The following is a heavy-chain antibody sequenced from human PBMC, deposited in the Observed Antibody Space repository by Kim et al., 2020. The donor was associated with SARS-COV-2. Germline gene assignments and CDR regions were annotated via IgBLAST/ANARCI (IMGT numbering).Heavy chain of an antibody. V-gene: IGHV4-31*03. CDR3: ARATSITMIVVVINAFDI. J-gene: IGHJ3*02. CDR1: GGSISSGGYY. Sequence: SETLSLTCTVSGGSISSGGYYWSWIRQHPGKGLGWIGYIYYSGSTYYNPSLKSRVTISVDTSKNQFSLKLSSVTAADTAVYYCARATSITMIVVVINAFDIWGQGTMVTVSS. CDR2: IYYSGST. D-gene: IGHD3-22*01.